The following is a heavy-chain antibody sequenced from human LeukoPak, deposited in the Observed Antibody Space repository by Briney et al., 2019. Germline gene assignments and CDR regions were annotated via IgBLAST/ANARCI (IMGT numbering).Heavy chain of an antibody. D-gene: IGHD6-19*01. Sequence: GASVKVSCKASGGTFSSYAISWVRQAPGQGLEWMGRIIPILGIANYAQKFQGRVTITADKSTSTAYMELNSLRAEDTAVYYCARASEWLVLHFDYWGQGTLVTVSS. J-gene: IGHJ4*02. CDR3: ARASEWLVLHFDY. V-gene: IGHV1-69*04. CDR1: GGTFSSYA. CDR2: IIPILGIA.